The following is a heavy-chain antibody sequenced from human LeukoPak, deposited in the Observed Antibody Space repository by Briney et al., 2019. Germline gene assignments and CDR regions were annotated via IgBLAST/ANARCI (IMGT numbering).Heavy chain of an antibody. Sequence: PSETLSLTCTVSGGYISSSFWTWIRQAPGKGLELIGFTYDGGRGNYKPSLRSRVDNSLDTSSNRYSLRLTSVTAADTGVYYCARLWRPHDYDNWFDHWGQGILVTVSS. D-gene: IGHD4-17*01. CDR2: TYDGGRG. J-gene: IGHJ5*02. CDR1: GGYISSSF. CDR3: ARLWRPHDYDNWFDH. V-gene: IGHV4-59*01.